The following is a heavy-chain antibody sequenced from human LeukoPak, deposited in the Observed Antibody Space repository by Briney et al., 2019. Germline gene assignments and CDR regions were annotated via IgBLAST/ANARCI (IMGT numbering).Heavy chain of an antibody. D-gene: IGHD3-9*01. CDR2: INPNSGGT. CDR1: GYTFTGYY. V-gene: IGHV1-2*02. Sequence: GASVQDSCKASGYTFTGYYMHWVRQAPGQGLEWMGWINPNSGGTNYAQKFQGRVTMTRDTSISTAYMELSRLRSDDTAVYYCARDTLRYFDWLEMSSYYYYGMDVWGQGTTVTVSS. J-gene: IGHJ6*02. CDR3: ARDTLRYFDWLEMSSYYYYGMDV.